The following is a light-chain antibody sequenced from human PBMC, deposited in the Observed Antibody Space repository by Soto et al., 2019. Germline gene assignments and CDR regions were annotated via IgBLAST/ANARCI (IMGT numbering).Light chain of an antibody. Sequence: DIQMTQSPSSLSASVGDRVTITCRASQGISNYLAWYQQNPGTVPKLLIYAASTLQSGVPSRFSGSGSGTDFTLTISSLQPEDVATYYGQKYNSAPFTFGPGTKVDIK. V-gene: IGKV1-27*01. CDR2: AAS. J-gene: IGKJ3*01. CDR3: QKYNSAPFT. CDR1: QGISNY.